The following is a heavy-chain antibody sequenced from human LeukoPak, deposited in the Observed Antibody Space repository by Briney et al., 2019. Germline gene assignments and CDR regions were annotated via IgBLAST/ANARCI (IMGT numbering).Heavy chain of an antibody. CDR2: MNSDGSHI. D-gene: IGHD3-10*01. CDR1: GFTFTDYS. J-gene: IGHJ4*02. Sequence: LGGSLRLSCAASGFTFTDYSMNWVRQAPGKGLEWVSSMNSDGSHIYHAGSVEGRFTISRDNARNSLCLQMNGLRDEDTAVYYCARGSFGVFDYWGQGILVTVSS. V-gene: IGHV3-48*02. CDR3: ARGSFGVFDY.